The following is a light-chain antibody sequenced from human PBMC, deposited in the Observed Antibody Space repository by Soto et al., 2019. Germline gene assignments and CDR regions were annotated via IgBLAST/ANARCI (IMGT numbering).Light chain of an antibody. CDR2: GAS. V-gene: IGKV3-15*01. Sequence: EIVMTQSPATLSVSPGERATLSCRASQSVSSNLAWYQQKPGQAPRLLIYGASTRATGIPARFSGSGSGTEFTLTISSLQSEDFATYYCQQHNSFPLTFGQGTKLEIK. CDR3: QQHNSFPLT. CDR1: QSVSSN. J-gene: IGKJ2*01.